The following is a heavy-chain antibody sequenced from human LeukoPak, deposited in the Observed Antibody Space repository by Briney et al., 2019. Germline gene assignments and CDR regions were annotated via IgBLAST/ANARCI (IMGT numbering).Heavy chain of an antibody. CDR3: ARDREGATFSAFDI. J-gene: IGHJ3*02. V-gene: IGHV3-21*01. CDR1: GITFSEYY. Sequence: GGLRLSCVASGITFSEYYIDWVRQAPGKGLEWVSSISSSSSYIYYADSVKGRFTISRDNAKNSLYLQMNSPRAEDTAVYYCARDREGATFSAFDIWGQGTMVTVSS. D-gene: IGHD1-26*01. CDR2: ISSSSSYI.